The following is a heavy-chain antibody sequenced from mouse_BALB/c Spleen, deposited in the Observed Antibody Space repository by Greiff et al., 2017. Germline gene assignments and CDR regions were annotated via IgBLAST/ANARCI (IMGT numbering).Heavy chain of an antibody. CDR1: GFTFSSFG. CDR3: ASPWDEGFAY. V-gene: IGHV5-17*02. D-gene: IGHD4-1*01. Sequence: EVQGVESGGGLVQPGGSRKLSCAASGFTFSSFGMHWVRQAPEKGLEWVAYISSGSSTIYYADTVKGRFTISRDNPKNTLFLQMTSLRSEDTAMYYCASPWDEGFAYWGQGTLVTVSA. CDR2: ISSGSSTI. J-gene: IGHJ3*01.